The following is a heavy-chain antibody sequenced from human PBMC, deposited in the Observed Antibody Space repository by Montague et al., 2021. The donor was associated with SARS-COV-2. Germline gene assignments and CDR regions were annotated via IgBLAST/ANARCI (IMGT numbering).Heavy chain of an antibody. Sequence: SLRLSCAASGFTFSSYAMHWVRQPPGKGLEWVAVISYDGSNKYYADSVKGRFTISRDNSKNTLYLQMNSLRAEDTAVYYCARDNYDYVWGSYRYIYWGQGTLVTVSS. J-gene: IGHJ4*02. CDR1: GFTFSSYA. CDR3: ARDNYDYVWGSYRYIY. D-gene: IGHD3-16*02. CDR2: ISYDGSNK. V-gene: IGHV3-30*04.